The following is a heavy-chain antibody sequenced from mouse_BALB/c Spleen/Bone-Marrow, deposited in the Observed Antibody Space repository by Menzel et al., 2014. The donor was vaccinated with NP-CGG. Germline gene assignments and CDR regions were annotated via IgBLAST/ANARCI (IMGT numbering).Heavy chain of an antibody. D-gene: IGHD1-1*01. Sequence: EVNVVESGGGLVQPGGSLRLSCATSGFTFTDYYMSWVRQTPGKALEWLGFIRNKANGYTADYSVSVKGRFTISRDNCQNIHKLQMNTIIAEVNATYYCAREENYDIYWYFDFWGSGTTVTVSS. J-gene: IGHJ1*01. CDR1: GFTFTDYY. CDR2: IRNKANGYTA. V-gene: IGHV7-3*02. CDR3: AREENYDIYWYFDF.